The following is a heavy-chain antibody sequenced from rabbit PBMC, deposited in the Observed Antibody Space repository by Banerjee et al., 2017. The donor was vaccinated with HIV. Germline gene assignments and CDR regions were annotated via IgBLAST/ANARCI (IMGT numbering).Heavy chain of an antibody. CDR1: GFSFSSSYY. J-gene: IGHJ3*01. CDR2: IYAGSNGNT. D-gene: IGHD6-1*01. CDR3: ARADGGAYNF. V-gene: IGHV1S40*01. Sequence: QSLEESGGDLVKPGASLTLTCTASGFSFSSSYYMCWVRQAPGKGLEWIGCIYAGSNGNTYYASWAKGRFTISKTSSTTVTLQMTSLTAADTATYFCARADGGAYNFWGQGTLVTVS.